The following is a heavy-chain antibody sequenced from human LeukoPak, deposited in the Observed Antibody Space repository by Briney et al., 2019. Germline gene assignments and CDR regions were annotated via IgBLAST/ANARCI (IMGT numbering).Heavy chain of an antibody. J-gene: IGHJ5*02. CDR3: ARAPYASSRAGFDP. D-gene: IGHD2-2*01. Sequence: GGSLRLSCAATGFTHSNYWVHWVRQAPGKGLVWVSRTNTDGSSTTYADSVKGRFTISRDNAKNTLYLQMNSLRAEDTAVYYCARAPYASSRAGFDPWGQGTLVTVSS. V-gene: IGHV3-74*01. CDR2: TNTDGSST. CDR1: GFTHSNYW.